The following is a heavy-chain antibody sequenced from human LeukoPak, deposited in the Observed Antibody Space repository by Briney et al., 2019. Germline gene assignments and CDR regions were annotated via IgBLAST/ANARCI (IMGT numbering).Heavy chain of an antibody. V-gene: IGHV3-74*01. CDR2: INTDGSST. CDR1: GFTFNTYE. J-gene: IGHJ4*02. CDR3: ARGGVGATLYYFDF. D-gene: IGHD1-26*01. Sequence: PGGSLRLSCAASGFTFNTYEMNWVRQAPGKGLVWVSRINTDGSSTNYADSVKGRFTISRDNAKNSLYLQMNRLRAEDTAVYYCARGGVGATLYYFDFWGQGTMVTVSS.